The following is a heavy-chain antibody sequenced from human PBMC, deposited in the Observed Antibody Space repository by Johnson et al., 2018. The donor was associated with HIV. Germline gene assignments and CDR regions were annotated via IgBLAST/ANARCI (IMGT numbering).Heavy chain of an antibody. Sequence: VQLVESGGGLVQPGGSLRLSCAASGFTVSSNYMSWVRRAPGKGLEWVSVIYSGGSAYYADSVKGRFTISRDNSKNTLYLQMNSLRAEDTAVYYCAKDQWYSSSSNDSPDAFDIWGQGTMVTVSS. CDR2: IYSGGSA. J-gene: IGHJ3*02. D-gene: IGHD6-6*01. CDR3: AKDQWYSSSSNDSPDAFDI. CDR1: GFTVSSNY. V-gene: IGHV3-66*01.